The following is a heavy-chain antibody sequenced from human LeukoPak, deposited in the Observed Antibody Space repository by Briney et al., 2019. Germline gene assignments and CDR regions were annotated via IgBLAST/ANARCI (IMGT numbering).Heavy chain of an antibody. CDR2: IKSKTDGGTT. D-gene: IGHD3-22*01. V-gene: IGHV3-15*01. CDR3: TTDVSYYDSSGYRPTDY. J-gene: IGHJ4*02. CDR1: GGSISSYY. Sequence: ETLSLTCTVSGGSISSYYWSRIRQPAGKGLEWVGRIKSKTDGGTTDYAAPVKGRFTISRDDSKNTLYLQMNSLKTEDTAVYYCTTDVSYYDSSGYRPTDYWGQGTLVTVSS.